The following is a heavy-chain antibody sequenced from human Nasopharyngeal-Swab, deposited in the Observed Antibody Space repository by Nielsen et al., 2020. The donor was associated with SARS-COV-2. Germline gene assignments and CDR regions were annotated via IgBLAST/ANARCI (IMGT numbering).Heavy chain of an antibody. V-gene: IGHV3-33*01. CDR3: ARVCGDCYSSEYFQH. J-gene: IGHJ1*01. D-gene: IGHD2-21*02. Sequence: GGSLRLSCAASGFTFSNYGMHWVRKAPGKGLEWVAVIWFDGSNKYYADSVKGRFTISRDNSKNTLYLQMNSLRAEDTAVYYCARVCGDCYSSEYFQHWGQGTLVTVSS. CDR2: IWFDGSNK. CDR1: GFTFSNYG.